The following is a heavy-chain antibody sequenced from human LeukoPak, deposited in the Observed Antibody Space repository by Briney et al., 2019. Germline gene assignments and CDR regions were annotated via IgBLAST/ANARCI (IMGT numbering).Heavy chain of an antibody. Sequence: SETLSLTCTVSGDSINNYYWTWIRQPPGKGLEWIGYIYYSGTTSFNPSLKSRLTISLDASKNQFSLKLTSVTAADTAVYYCARDKGTILTTWSALDIWGHGTMVTVSS. J-gene: IGHJ3*02. CDR3: ARDKGTILTTWSALDI. CDR1: GDSINNYY. D-gene: IGHD3-9*01. CDR2: IYYSGTT. V-gene: IGHV4-59*12.